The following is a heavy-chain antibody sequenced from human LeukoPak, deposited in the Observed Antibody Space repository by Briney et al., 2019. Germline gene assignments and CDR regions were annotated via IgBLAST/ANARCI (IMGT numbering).Heavy chain of an antibody. CDR1: GFAFSSYG. CDR2: ISYDGGNI. V-gene: IGHV3-30*18. Sequence: GGSLRLPCAASGFAFSSYGMHWVRQAPGRGLEWMAIISYDGGNIYYADSVRGRFTISRDNSKNTLYLQMNSLRPEDTAVYYCAKDVSRRSSSFDYWGQGILVTVSS. D-gene: IGHD2-2*01. J-gene: IGHJ4*02. CDR3: AKDVSRRSSSFDY.